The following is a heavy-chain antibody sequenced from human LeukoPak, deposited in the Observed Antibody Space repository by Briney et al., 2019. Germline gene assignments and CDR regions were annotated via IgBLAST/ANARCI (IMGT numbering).Heavy chain of an antibody. CDR3: AKDPLMDYGDYVWNWFDP. CDR1: GFTFSSYA. D-gene: IGHD4-17*01. J-gene: IGHJ5*02. V-gene: IGHV3-23*01. Sequence: TGGSLRLSCAASGFTFSSYAMSWVRHAPGKGLEWVSCISGSGGSTYYADSVKGRFTISRDNSKNTLYLQMNSLRAEDTAVYYCAKDPLMDYGDYVWNWFDPWGQGTLVTVSS. CDR2: ISGSGGST.